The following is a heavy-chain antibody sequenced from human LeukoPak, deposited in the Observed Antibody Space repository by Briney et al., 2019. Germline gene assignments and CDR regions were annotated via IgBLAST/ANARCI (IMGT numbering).Heavy chain of an antibody. D-gene: IGHD3-10*01. CDR3: AREIYGSGSYFN. Sequence: GGSLRLSCAASGFTFSSYSMTWVRQAPGKGLEWVSSISSSSSYIYYADSVKGRFTISRDSAKNSLYLQMNSLRAEDTAVYYCAREIYGSGSYFNWGQGTLVTVSS. CDR2: ISSSSSYI. J-gene: IGHJ4*02. CDR1: GFTFSSYS. V-gene: IGHV3-21*01.